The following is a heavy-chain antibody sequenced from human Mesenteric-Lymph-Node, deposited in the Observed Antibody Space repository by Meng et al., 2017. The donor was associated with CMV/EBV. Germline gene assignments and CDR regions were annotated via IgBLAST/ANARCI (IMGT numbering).Heavy chain of an antibody. Sequence: GGSLRHSCAASGFTFSRNGMHWVRQAPGKGLEWVALIGHDESNKYYADSVKGRFTISRDNSKNTLYLQMNSLRREDTAMYDCARPGYLDYWGRGTLVTVSS. CDR2: IGHDESNK. CDR3: ARPGYLDY. D-gene: IGHD1-14*01. J-gene: IGHJ4*02. CDR1: GFTFSRNG. V-gene: IGHV3-30*02.